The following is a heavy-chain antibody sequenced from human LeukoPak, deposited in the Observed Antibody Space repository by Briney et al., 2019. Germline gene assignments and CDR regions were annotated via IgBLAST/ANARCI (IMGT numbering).Heavy chain of an antibody. Sequence: GGSLRLSCATSGFIFSGYYMSWIRQAPGKGLEWVSYISGSGSDISYADSVKGRFTISRDNAKDPLYLQMNSLRAEDTAVYYCGTHAGRTGSDDWGQGTLVTVSS. D-gene: IGHD3/OR15-3a*01. J-gene: IGHJ4*02. CDR3: GTHAGRTGSDD. V-gene: IGHV3-11*01. CDR2: ISGSGSDI. CDR1: GFIFSGYY.